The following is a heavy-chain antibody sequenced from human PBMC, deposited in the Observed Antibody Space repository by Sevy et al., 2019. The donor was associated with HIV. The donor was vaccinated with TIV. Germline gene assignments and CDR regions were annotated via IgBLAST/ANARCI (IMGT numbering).Heavy chain of an antibody. V-gene: IGHV1-8*01. J-gene: IGHJ3*02. Sequence: ASVKVSCKASGYTFTSYDINWVRQATGQGLEWMGWTNPNSGNTGYAQKFQGRVTMTRNTSISTAYMELSSLRSEDTAVYYCARNVPGRPLDAFDIWGQGTMVTVSS. CDR1: GYTFTSYD. D-gene: IGHD2-2*01. CDR2: TNPNSGNT. CDR3: ARNVPGRPLDAFDI.